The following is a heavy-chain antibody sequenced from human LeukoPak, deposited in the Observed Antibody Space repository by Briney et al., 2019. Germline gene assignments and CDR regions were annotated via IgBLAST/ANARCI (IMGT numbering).Heavy chain of an antibody. Sequence: PGGSLGLSCGASGFTVSSHYMNWVRQAPGKGLEWVSILYTGGSTYYADSVKGRFTISRDNSKNTLYLQMNSLRVEDTAVYYCARGTVTAPDFWGQGTLVTVSS. D-gene: IGHD4-17*01. CDR2: LYTGGST. CDR1: GFTVSSHY. J-gene: IGHJ4*02. V-gene: IGHV3-53*01. CDR3: ARGTVTAPDF.